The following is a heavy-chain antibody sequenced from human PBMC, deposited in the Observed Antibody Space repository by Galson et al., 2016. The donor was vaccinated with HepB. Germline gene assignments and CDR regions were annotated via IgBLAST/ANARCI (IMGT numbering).Heavy chain of an antibody. D-gene: IGHD5-18*01. V-gene: IGHV3-23*01. CDR1: DFTFSSYA. J-gene: IGHJ5*02. CDR2: ISGTGYNT. CDR3: ARQEHLPVESALVDLFWFDP. Sequence: SLRLSCAASDFTFSSYAMNWVRQAPGKGLEWVSAISGTGYNTQYADSVKGRFTISRDNSKHTLYLQMNSLTATDTAVYYCARQEHLPVESALVDLFWFDPWGQGTLVTVSS.